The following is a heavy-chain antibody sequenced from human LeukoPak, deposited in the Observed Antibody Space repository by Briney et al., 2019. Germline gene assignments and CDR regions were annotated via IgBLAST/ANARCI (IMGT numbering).Heavy chain of an antibody. D-gene: IGHD5-24*01. CDR1: GASISSYY. CDR2: ISYAGST. V-gene: IGHV4-59*01. Sequence: SETLSLTCTVSGASISSYYWHWIRQPPGKGLQWIGYISYAGSTNYNPSLKSRVTLSIDTSKSQLSFQLTSVTAADTAVYYCAREKSPERKTWLQLGAFDVWGQGTVVTVSS. CDR3: AREKSPERKTWLQLGAFDV. J-gene: IGHJ3*01.